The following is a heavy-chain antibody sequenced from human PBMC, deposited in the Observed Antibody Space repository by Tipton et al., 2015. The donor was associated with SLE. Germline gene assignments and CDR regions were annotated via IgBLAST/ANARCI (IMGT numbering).Heavy chain of an antibody. J-gene: IGHJ4*02. CDR1: GGSFSGYY. Sequence: TLSLTCAVYGGSFSGYYWSWIRQPPGKGLEWIGEINHSGSTNYNPSLKSRVTISVDTSKNQFSLKLSSVTAADTAVYYCAREGSGERALLDWGQGTLVTVSS. CDR2: INHSGST. D-gene: IGHD6-25*01. CDR3: AREGSGERALLD. V-gene: IGHV4-34*01.